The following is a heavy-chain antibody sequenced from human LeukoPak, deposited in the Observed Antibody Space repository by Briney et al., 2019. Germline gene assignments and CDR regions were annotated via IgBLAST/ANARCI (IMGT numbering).Heavy chain of an antibody. V-gene: IGHV4-30-4*01. Sequence: KPSETLSLTCTVSGGSISSGDYYWSWIRQPPGKGLEWIGYIYYSGSTHYNPSLKSRVTISVDTSKNQFSLKLSSVTAADTAVYYCARDDGGTLDNWFDPWGQGTLVTVSS. CDR3: ARDDGGTLDNWFDP. CDR1: GGSISSGDYY. J-gene: IGHJ5*02. D-gene: IGHD1-1*01. CDR2: IYYSGST.